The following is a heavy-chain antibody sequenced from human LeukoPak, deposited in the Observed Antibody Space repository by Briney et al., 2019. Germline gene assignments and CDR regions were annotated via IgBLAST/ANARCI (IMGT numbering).Heavy chain of an antibody. CDR3: ARDRPFWSGTEAPGYSDY. CDR2: ISSSSSTI. V-gene: IGHV3-48*01. Sequence: PGGSLRLSCAASGFTFSSYSMNWVRQAPGKGLEWVSYISSSSSTIYYADSVKGRFTISRDNAKNSLYLQMNSLRAEDTAVYYCARDRPFWSGTEAPGYSDYWGQGTLVTVSS. J-gene: IGHJ4*02. D-gene: IGHD3-3*01. CDR1: GFTFSSYS.